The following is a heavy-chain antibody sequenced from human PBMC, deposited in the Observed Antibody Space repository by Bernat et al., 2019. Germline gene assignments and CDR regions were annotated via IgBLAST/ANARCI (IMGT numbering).Heavy chain of an antibody. D-gene: IGHD6-19*01. V-gene: IGHV3-30*01. CDR2: ISYDGSNK. J-gene: IGHJ1*01. Sequence: QVQLVESGGGVVQPGRSLRLSYAASGFTFSSYAMHWVRQAPGKGLEWVAVISYDGSNKYYADSVKGRFTISRDNSKNTLYLQMNSLRAEDTAVYYCASNRGWLVRVGFQHWGQGTLVTVSS. CDR3: ASNRGWLVRVGFQH. CDR1: GFTFSSYA.